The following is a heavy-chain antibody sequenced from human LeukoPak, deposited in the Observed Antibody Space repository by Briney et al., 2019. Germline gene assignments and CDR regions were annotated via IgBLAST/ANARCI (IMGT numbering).Heavy chain of an antibody. CDR1: GGSFSGYY. J-gene: IGHJ4*02. D-gene: IGHD6-19*01. CDR2: IYTSGST. Sequence: PSETLSLTCAVYGGSFSGYYWSWIRQPAGKGLEWIGRIYTSGSTNYNPSLKSRVTMSVDTSKNQFSLKLSSVTAADTAVYYCARVSRGWYLSDYWGQGTLVTVSS. V-gene: IGHV4-59*10. CDR3: ARVSRGWYLSDY.